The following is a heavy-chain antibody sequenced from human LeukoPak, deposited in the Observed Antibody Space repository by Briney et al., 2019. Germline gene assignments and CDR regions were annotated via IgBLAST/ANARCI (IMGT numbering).Heavy chain of an antibody. D-gene: IGHD3-10*01. CDR3: ARPIREASGGYYFDY. CDR2: IYPGDSDT. V-gene: IGHV5-51*01. J-gene: IGHJ4*02. CDR1: GYSFTTYW. Sequence: GESLKISCKGSGYSFTTYWIGWVRQMPGKGLEWMGIIYPGDSDTRYSLSLQGQVTISVDRSISTAYLQWSSLKASDTAMYYCARPIREASGGYYFDYWGQGTLVTVSS.